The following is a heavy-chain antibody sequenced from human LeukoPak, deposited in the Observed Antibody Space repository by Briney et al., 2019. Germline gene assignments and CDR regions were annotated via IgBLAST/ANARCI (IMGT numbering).Heavy chain of an antibody. CDR3: AGGHYDILTGYTPGGMDV. D-gene: IGHD3-9*01. CDR2: INPSGGST. V-gene: IGHV1-46*01. CDR1: GYTFTSYY. J-gene: IGHJ6*04. Sequence: ASVKVSCKASGYTFTSYYMHGVRQAPGQGLEWMGIINPSGGSTSYAQKFQGRVTMTRDTSTSTVYMELSSLRSEDTAVYYCAGGHYDILTGYTPGGMDVWGKGTTVTVSS.